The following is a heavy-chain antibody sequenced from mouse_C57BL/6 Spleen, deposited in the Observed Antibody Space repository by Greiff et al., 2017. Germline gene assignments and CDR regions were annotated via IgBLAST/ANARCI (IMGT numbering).Heavy chain of an antibody. J-gene: IGHJ1*03. CDR2: IDPEGGDT. D-gene: IGHD2-4*01. V-gene: IGHV14-2*01. CDR3: APHYDDDDWYFDV. CDR1: GFTFKDYY. Sequence: EVQRVESGAELVKPGASVKLSCTASGFTFKDYYMHWVQQRTEQGLEWIGRIDPEGGDTNYAPKFPGKATITADTSSNTAYLQLSSLTSEDTAVYYCAPHYDDDDWYFDVWGTGTTVTVSS.